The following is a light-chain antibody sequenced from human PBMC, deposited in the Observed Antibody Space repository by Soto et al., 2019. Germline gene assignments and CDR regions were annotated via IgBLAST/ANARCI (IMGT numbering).Light chain of an antibody. Sequence: IQMTQSPSSLSASVGDRVTITCRASQSISSWLAWYQRKPGKAPKLPIYKASSLESGVPSRFSGSGSGTEFTLTISSLQPDDFATYYCQQYNSYSFTFGPGTKVDIK. CDR2: KAS. CDR3: QQYNSYSFT. CDR1: QSISSW. V-gene: IGKV1-5*03. J-gene: IGKJ3*01.